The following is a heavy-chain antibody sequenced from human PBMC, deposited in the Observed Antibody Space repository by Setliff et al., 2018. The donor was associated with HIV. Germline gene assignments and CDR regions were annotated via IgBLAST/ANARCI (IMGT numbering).Heavy chain of an antibody. J-gene: IGHJ4*02. CDR3: ARGVAALTASFDY. Sequence: GGSLRLSCAASGFTFSNYWMSWVRQAPGKGLEWVANIKQDGSEKYYVDSVKGRVTLSVDKSISTAYLQWSSLQTSDSGMYYCARGVAALTASFDYWGQGSLVTVS. D-gene: IGHD2-21*02. V-gene: IGHV3-7*03. CDR2: IKQDGSEK. CDR1: GFTFSNYW.